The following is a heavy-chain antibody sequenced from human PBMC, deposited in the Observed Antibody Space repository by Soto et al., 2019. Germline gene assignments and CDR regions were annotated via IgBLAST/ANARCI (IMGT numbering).Heavy chain of an antibody. CDR3: ARDSREYYDFWSGYYNYYYYYGMDV. Sequence: GGSLRLSCAASGFTFSSYGMHWVRQAPGKGLEWVAVIWYDGSNKYYADSVKGRFTISRDNSKNTLYLQMNSLRAEDTAVYYCARDSREYYDFWSGYYNYYYYYGMDVWGQGTTVTVSS. CDR2: IWYDGSNK. CDR1: GFTFSSYG. J-gene: IGHJ6*02. V-gene: IGHV3-33*01. D-gene: IGHD3-3*01.